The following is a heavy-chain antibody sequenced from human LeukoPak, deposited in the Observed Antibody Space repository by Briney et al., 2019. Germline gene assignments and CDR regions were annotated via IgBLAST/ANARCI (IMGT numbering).Heavy chain of an antibody. CDR2: ISSSGGST. CDR1: GFTFSSYA. CDR3: ARDVHTYYDFWSGYGDVDY. J-gene: IGHJ4*02. V-gene: IGHV3-23*01. D-gene: IGHD3-3*01. Sequence: TGGSLRLSCAASGFTFSSYAMSWVRQAPGKGLKWVSAISSSGGSTYYADSVKGQFTISRDNSKNTLYLQMNSLRAEDTAVYYCARDVHTYYDFWSGYGDVDYWGQGTLVTVSS.